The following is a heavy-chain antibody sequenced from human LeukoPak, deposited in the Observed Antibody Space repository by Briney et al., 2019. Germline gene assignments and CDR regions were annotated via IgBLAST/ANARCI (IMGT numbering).Heavy chain of an antibody. V-gene: IGHV3-23*01. Sequence: PGGSLRLTCAVSGTTLSNYGMSWVRQAPGKGLEWVAGISDSGGRTYYADSVKGRFTISRDTPKNTLYLQMNSLRAEDTAVYFCAKRGVVIRVILVGFHKEANYFDSWGQGALVSVSS. J-gene: IGHJ4*02. D-gene: IGHD3-22*01. CDR2: ISDSGGRT. CDR3: AKRGVVIRVILVGFHKEANYFDS. CDR1: GTTLSNYG.